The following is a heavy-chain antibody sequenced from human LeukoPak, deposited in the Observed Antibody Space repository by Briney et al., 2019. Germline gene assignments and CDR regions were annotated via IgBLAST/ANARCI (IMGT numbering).Heavy chain of an antibody. Sequence: PGGSLRLSCGASGFTFSSYGMHWVRQAPGKGLEWVAFIRHDGTNKYYADSVKGRFTISRDNSKNTLYLQMNSLRADDTAVYYCAKDIRLTLIVAYYPDYWGQGTLVTVSS. V-gene: IGHV3-30*02. J-gene: IGHJ4*02. CDR3: AKDIRLTLIVAYYPDY. D-gene: IGHD3-22*01. CDR2: IRHDGTNK. CDR1: GFTFSSYG.